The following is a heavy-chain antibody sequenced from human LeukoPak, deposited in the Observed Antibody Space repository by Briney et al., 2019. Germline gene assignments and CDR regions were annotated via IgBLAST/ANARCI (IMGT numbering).Heavy chain of an antibody. CDR1: GGSFSGYY. D-gene: IGHD5-18*01. CDR3: ARGRGYSYVFWFDP. J-gene: IGHJ5*02. V-gene: IGHV4-34*01. CDR2: INHSGST. Sequence: SETLSLTCAVYGGSFSGYYWSWIRQPPGKGLEWIGEINHSGSTNYNPSLKSRVTISVDTSKNQFSLKLSSVTAADTAVYYCARGRGYSYVFWFDPWGQGTHVTVSS.